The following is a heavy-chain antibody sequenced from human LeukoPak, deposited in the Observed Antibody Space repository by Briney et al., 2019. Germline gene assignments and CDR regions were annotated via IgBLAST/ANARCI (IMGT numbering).Heavy chain of an antibody. V-gene: IGHV1-18*01. CDR3: AREDYDILNAFDI. CDR2: ISAYNGNT. CDR1: GYTSTTYG. J-gene: IGHJ3*02. Sequence: ASVKVSCKASGYTSTTYGISWVRQAPGQGLEWVGWISAYNGNTNYAQKLQGRVTMTTDTSTSTAYMELRSLRSDDTAVYYCAREDYDILNAFDIWGQGTMVTVSS. D-gene: IGHD3-9*01.